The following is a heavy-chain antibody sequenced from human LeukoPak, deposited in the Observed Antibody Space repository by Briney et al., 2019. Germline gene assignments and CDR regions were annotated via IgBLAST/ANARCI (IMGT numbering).Heavy chain of an antibody. CDR2: IYTSGST. CDR1: GGSISSYY. Sequence: PSETLSLTCTVSGGSISSYYWSWIRQPAGKGLEWIGRIYTSGSTNYNPSLKSRVTMSVDTSKNQFSLKVSSVTAADTAVYYFAREIGSGRGYVWGSYRESSYNWFDPWGQGTLVTVSS. D-gene: IGHD3-16*02. J-gene: IGHJ5*02. V-gene: IGHV4-4*07. CDR3: AREIGSGRGYVWGSYRESSYNWFDP.